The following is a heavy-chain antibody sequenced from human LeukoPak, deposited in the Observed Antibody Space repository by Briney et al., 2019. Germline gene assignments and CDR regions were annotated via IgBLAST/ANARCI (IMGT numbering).Heavy chain of an antibody. D-gene: IGHD3-10*01. CDR2: IWYDGSKK. V-gene: IGHV3-33*01. J-gene: IGHJ4*02. Sequence: GGSLRLSCAASGFTFSNYGFHWVRQAPGKGLEWVSVIWYDGSKKYYAESVKGRFTISRDIFKTTLYLQMYSLKVEDTAVYYCARDDSSLAPFDYWGQGTLVTVSS. CDR1: GFTFSNYG. CDR3: ARDDSSLAPFDY.